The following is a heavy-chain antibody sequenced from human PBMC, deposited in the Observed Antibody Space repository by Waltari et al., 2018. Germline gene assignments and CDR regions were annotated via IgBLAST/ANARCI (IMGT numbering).Heavy chain of an antibody. J-gene: IGHJ6*02. CDR2: MYYTGRV. CDR3: VRDRGGLTHFDWFLSV. D-gene: IGHD3-9*01. CDR1: GGPIPGHH. V-gene: IGHV4-59*11. Sequence: QVHLQESGPGLVKPSETLSLTCTVSGGPIPGHHWGWVRQPTGMGLEWIGYMYYTGRVNFTPSFRSRITMSVDTSKNLFFLNLSSVTAADTAMYYCVRDRGGLTHFDWFLSVWGQGTTVTVSS.